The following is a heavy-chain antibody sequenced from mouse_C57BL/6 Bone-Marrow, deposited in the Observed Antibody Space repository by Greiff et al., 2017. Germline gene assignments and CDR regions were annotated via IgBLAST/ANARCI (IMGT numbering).Heavy chain of an antibody. CDR2: ITHSGET. J-gene: IGHJ1*03. Sequence: VQLQESGPGLVKPSQSLFLTCSITGFPITSGYYWIWIRQSPGKPLEWMGYITHSGETFYNPSLQSPISITRETSKNQFFLQLNSVTTEDTAMYYCAGDPYYYGSSPYWYFDVWGTGTTVTVSS. CDR1: GFPITSGYY. CDR3: AGDPYYYGSSPYWYFDV. V-gene: IGHV12-3*01. D-gene: IGHD1-1*01.